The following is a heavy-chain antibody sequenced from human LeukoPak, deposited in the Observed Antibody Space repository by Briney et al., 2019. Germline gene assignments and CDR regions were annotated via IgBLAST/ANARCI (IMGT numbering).Heavy chain of an antibody. CDR3: ARERPWDSTPPSPPYYYYYYMDV. D-gene: IGHD6-13*01. CDR2: IYSGAGT. J-gene: IGHJ6*03. Sequence: GGSLRLSCVASGFTVSNNYMSWVRQAPGKGLEWVSVIYSGAGTYSADAVRGRFTISRDNSKNTLYLQMNSLRVEDTAVYYCARERPWDSTPPSPPYYYYYYMDVWGKGTTVTVSS. V-gene: IGHV3-53*01. CDR1: GFTVSNNY.